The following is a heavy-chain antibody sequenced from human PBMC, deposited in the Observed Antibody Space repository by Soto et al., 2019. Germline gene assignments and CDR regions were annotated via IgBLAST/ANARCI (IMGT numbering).Heavy chain of an antibody. CDR3: ARLNGYCVSTNCHGYYGMDV. D-gene: IGHD2-2*03. CDR1: GGSFSGYY. J-gene: IGHJ6*02. V-gene: IGHV4-34*01. Sequence: SETLSLTCAVYGGSFSGYYWSWIRQPPGKGLEWIGEINHSGSTNYNPSLKSRVTISVDTSKNEFSLRLSSVTAADTAVYYCARLNGYCVSTNCHGYYGMDVWGQGTTVT. CDR2: INHSGST.